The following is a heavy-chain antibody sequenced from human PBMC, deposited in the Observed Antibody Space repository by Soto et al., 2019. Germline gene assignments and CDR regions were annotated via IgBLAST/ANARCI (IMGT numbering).Heavy chain of an antibody. CDR3: ARQIYDSDTGPNFQYYFDS. CDR2: IDPSDSQT. Sequence: GESLKISCKGSGYSFAGYWITWVRQEPGKGLEWMGRIDPSDSQTYYSPSFRGHVTISVTKSITTVFLQWSSLRASDTAMYYCARQIYDSDTGPNFQYYFDSWGQGTPVTVSS. CDR1: GYSFAGYW. D-gene: IGHD3-22*01. J-gene: IGHJ4*02. V-gene: IGHV5-10-1*01.